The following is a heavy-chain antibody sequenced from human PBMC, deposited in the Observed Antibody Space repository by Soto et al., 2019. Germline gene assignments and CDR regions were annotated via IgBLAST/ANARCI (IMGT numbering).Heavy chain of an antibody. CDR2: ISYDGSNK. J-gene: IGHJ4*02. Sequence: QVQLVESGGGVVQPGRSLRLSCAASGFTFSSYAMHWVRQAPGKGLEWVALISYDGSNKYYADSVKGRFTISRDNSKNTLYLQMNSLRAEDTAVYYCATKYGGDAYFDCWGQGTLVTVSS. V-gene: IGHV3-30-3*01. D-gene: IGHD4-17*01. CDR1: GFTFSSYA. CDR3: ATKYGGDAYFDC.